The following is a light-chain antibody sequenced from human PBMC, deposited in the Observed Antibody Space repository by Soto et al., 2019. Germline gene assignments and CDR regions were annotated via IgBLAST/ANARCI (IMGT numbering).Light chain of an antibody. CDR2: EVN. CDR1: TSDIRSFRL. CDR3: WSYAPNKTCV. J-gene: IGLJ1*01. Sequence: QSALAQPASVSGSPGETITISCTGNTSDIRSFRLVSWYQQHPGKVPKVVMFEVNKRPSWVSNRLSGSRSGKTASLTISGLQTEDEADYYCWSYAPNKTCVFGAGSQGT. V-gene: IGLV2-23*02.